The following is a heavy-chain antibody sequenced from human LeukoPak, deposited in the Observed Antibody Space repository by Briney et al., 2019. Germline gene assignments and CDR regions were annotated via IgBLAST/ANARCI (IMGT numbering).Heavy chain of an antibody. CDR2: IYYSGST. CDR3: ARERPAAYFDY. D-gene: IGHD2-2*01. V-gene: IGHV4-31*03. Sequence: SETLSLTCTVSGGSISSGGYYWSWIRQHPGKGLEWIGYIYYSGSTYYNPSLKSRATISVDTSKNQFSLKLSSVTAADTAVYYCARERPAAYFDYWGQGTLVTVSS. J-gene: IGHJ4*02. CDR1: GGSISSGGYY.